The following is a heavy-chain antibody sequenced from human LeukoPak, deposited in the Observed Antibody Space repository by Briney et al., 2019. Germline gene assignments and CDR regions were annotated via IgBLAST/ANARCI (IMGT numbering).Heavy chain of an antibody. D-gene: IGHD1-14*01. Sequence: PGGSLRLSCSASGVTFNSYVMHWVRHAPRKGLEYVSAMSSNGGSTYYADPVKGRFTISRDNSKNTLYLQMSSLRGEDTAVYYCGKVAGKGLPDYWGQGTLVTVSS. V-gene: IGHV3-64D*09. CDR3: GKVAGKGLPDY. CDR1: GVTFNSYV. J-gene: IGHJ4*02. CDR2: MSSNGGST.